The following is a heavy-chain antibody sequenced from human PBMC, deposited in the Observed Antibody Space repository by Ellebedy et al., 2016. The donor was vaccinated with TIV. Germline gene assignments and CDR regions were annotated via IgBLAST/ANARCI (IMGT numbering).Heavy chain of an antibody. D-gene: IGHD3-3*01. CDR3: ARVNFKFWSNSYYGLDV. CDR1: GFTFSNYG. J-gene: IGHJ6*02. Sequence: GESLKISCAASGFTFSNYGMHWVRQAPGKGLEWVALISYDGSNKYYADSVKGRFTISRDNSKNTLYLQMSSLRAEDTAVYYCARVNFKFWSNSYYGLDVWGQGTTVIVSS. V-gene: IGHV3-30*03. CDR2: ISYDGSNK.